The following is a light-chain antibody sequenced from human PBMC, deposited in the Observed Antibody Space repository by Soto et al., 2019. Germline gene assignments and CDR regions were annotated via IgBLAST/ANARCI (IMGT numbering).Light chain of an antibody. Sequence: EIVMTQSPATLSVSPGGRATLSCRASQSVSSNLAWYQQKPGQAPGLLIYAASNRATGVPARLSGSWSGTEFTLTISSMQSEDFAVYYCQQYNNWITFGHGTRLEIK. CDR2: AAS. J-gene: IGKJ5*01. CDR1: QSVSSN. CDR3: QQYNNWIT. V-gene: IGKV3-15*01.